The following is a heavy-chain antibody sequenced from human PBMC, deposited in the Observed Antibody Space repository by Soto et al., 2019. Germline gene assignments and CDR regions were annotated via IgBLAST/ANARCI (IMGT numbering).Heavy chain of an antibody. Sequence: LSLTCAVSGYSISSGYYWGWIRQPPGKGLEWIGSIYHSGSTYYNPSLKSRVTISVDTSKNQFSLKLSSVTAADTAVYYCARLGPYDFWSGYRPGNWFDPWGQGTLVTVSS. V-gene: IGHV4-38-2*01. CDR3: ARLGPYDFWSGYRPGNWFDP. CDR2: IYHSGST. J-gene: IGHJ5*02. CDR1: GYSISSGYY. D-gene: IGHD3-3*01.